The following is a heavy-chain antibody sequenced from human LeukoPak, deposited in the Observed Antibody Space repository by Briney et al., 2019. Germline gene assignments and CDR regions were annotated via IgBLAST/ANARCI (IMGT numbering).Heavy chain of an antibody. J-gene: IGHJ2*01. Sequence: GGSLRLSCAASGFTFSSYSMNWVRQAPGKGLEWLSYITSSSSTIYYADSVKGRFTISRDNSKNTLHLQMNSLRVEDTAVYYCARGRSFGVAYWYFDLWGRGTLVTVSS. V-gene: IGHV3-48*01. CDR1: GFTFSSYS. D-gene: IGHD3-3*01. CDR3: ARGRSFGVAYWYFDL. CDR2: ITSSSSTI.